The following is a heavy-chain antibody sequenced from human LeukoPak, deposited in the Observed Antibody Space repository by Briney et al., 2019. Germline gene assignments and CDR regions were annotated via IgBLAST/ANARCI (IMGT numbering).Heavy chain of an antibody. J-gene: IGHJ5*02. CDR2: TYYRSKWYN. D-gene: IGHD4-17*01. V-gene: IGHV6-1*01. CDR3: ARHSTVTTWTLDP. Sequence: SQTLSLTCAISGDSVSSNSAAWNWIRQSPSRGLEWLRRTYYRSKWYNDYAVSVKSRITINPDTSKNQFSLHLNSVTPEDTAVYYCARHSTVTTWTLDPWGQGTLVTVSS. CDR1: GDSVSSNSAA.